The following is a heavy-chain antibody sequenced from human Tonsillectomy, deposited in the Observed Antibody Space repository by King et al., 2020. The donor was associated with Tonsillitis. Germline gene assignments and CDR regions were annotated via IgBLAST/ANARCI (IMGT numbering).Heavy chain of an antibody. D-gene: IGHD2/OR15-2a*01. CDR1: GFTFSDYY. CDR2: ISKSGGAI. J-gene: IGHJ4*02. V-gene: IGHV3-11*01. Sequence: VQLVESGGGLVKPGGSLRLSCAASGFTFSDYYMSWIRQAPGRGLEWVSYISKSGGAIYYADSVKGRFTISRDNAKNSLYLQMNSLRAEDTAVYYCAGLGNTGAPPYWGQGTLVTVSS. CDR3: AGLGNTGAPPY.